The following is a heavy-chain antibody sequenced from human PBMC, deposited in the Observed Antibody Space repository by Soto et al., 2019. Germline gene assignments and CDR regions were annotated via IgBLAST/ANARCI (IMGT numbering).Heavy chain of an antibody. D-gene: IGHD2-15*01. CDR1: GFTFGDSY. J-gene: IGHJ5*02. V-gene: IGHV3-11*06. CDR2: ISPGSRYP. Sequence: PGGSLRLSCAGSGFTFGDSYMSWIRQAPGKGLEWLSYISPGSRYPAYADSVKGRFTIPRDNAKRSLYLQMMGLTAEDTAIYYCVRGGGGGLFDPWGQGTMVTVSS. CDR3: VRGGGGGLFDP.